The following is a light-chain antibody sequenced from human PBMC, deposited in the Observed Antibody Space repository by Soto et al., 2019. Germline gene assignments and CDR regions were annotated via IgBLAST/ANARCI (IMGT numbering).Light chain of an antibody. J-gene: IGKJ1*01. V-gene: IGKV1-5*03. Sequence: DIQMTQSPSTLSGSVGDRVTITCRASQTISSWLAWYQQKTGKAPKLLIYKASTVKSGVPSRISSSGSSTEFTLPISSLQPDDFATYYCQHYNSYSEAFGQGTKVDIK. CDR1: QTISSW. CDR2: KAS. CDR3: QHYNSYSEA.